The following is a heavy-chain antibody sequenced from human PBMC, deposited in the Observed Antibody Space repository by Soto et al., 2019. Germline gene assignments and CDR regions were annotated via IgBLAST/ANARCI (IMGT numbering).Heavy chain of an antibody. CDR2: INHSGST. Sequence: SETLSLTCAVYGGSFSGYYWSWIRQPPGKGLEWIGEINHSGSTNYNPSLKSRVTISVDTSKNQFSLKLSSVTAADTAVYYCARGWRQQQLVLEWFDPWGQGTLVTVS. CDR3: ARGWRQQQLVLEWFDP. J-gene: IGHJ5*02. D-gene: IGHD6-13*01. CDR1: GGSFSGYY. V-gene: IGHV4-34*01.